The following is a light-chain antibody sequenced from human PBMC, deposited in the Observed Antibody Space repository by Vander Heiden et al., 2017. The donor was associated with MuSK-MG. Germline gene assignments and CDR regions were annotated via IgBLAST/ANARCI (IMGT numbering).Light chain of an antibody. Sequence: SVSESPGKTVTISCTRSSGSIASTYIQWYQQRPGSSPTTLIYEDNQRPSGVPDRFSGSIDRSSNSASLTISGLMPEDEADYYCQSYEDISPVVFGGGTRLTVL. J-gene: IGLJ2*01. CDR1: SGSIASTY. V-gene: IGLV6-57*01. CDR3: QSYEDISPVV. CDR2: EDN.